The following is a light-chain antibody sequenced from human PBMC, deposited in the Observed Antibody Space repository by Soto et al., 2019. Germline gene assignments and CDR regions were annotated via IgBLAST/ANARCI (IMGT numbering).Light chain of an antibody. CDR1: QSITSNY. Sequence: ENVLTQSPGTLSLSPGERATLSCRASQSITSNYLAWYQQKPGQAPRLLISGTSSRATGIPDRFGGSGSGTDFTLTISRLEPEDFAVYYCQQRSNWPPTWTFGQGTKVDIK. V-gene: IGKV3D-20*02. CDR2: GTS. J-gene: IGKJ1*01. CDR3: QQRSNWPPTWT.